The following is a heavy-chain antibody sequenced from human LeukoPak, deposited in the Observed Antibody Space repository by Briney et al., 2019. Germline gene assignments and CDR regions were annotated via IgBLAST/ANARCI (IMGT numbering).Heavy chain of an antibody. CDR3: ARTGYDSSGYYYKH. CDR1: GYTFTNYG. Sequence: GASVKVSCKASGYTFTNYGISWVRQAPGQGLEWMGWISAYNGNTNYAQKVQGRVTMTTDTSTSTACIELRSLRSDDTAVYYCARTGYDSSGYYYKHWGQGTLVTVSS. J-gene: IGHJ1*01. D-gene: IGHD3-22*01. V-gene: IGHV1-18*01. CDR2: ISAYNGNT.